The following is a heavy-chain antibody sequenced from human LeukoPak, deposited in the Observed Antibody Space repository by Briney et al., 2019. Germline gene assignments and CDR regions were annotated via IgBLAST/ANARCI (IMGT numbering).Heavy chain of an antibody. D-gene: IGHD6-13*01. CDR1: GGSISNYY. CDR2: IYYSGST. Sequence: SETLSLTCTVSGGSISNYYWSWIRQPPGKELEWIGYIYYSGSTNYNPSLKSRVTISVDTSKNQFSLKLSSVTAADTAVYYCARGYSSSWEGVDWFDPWGQGTLVTVSS. V-gene: IGHV4-59*08. J-gene: IGHJ5*02. CDR3: ARGYSSSWEGVDWFDP.